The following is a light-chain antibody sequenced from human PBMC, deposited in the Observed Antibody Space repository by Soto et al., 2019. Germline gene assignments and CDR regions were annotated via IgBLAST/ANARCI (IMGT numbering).Light chain of an antibody. CDR2: GAS. J-gene: IGKJ1*01. CDR3: QQYNNWPRT. V-gene: IGKV3-15*01. Sequence: EIVMTQSPATLSVSPGERATLSCRASQSVSSNLAWYQQKPGQAPRLLIYGASTRATGIPARFSGSGSGTEFTRTISSLQSEDVAVYYCQQYNNWPRTFGQGTQVEIK. CDR1: QSVSSN.